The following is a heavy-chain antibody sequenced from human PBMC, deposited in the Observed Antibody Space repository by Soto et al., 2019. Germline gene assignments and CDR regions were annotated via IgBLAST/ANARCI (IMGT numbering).Heavy chain of an antibody. CDR1: GFTFSGSA. CDR2: IRSKPYSYAT. V-gene: IGHV3-73*02. Sequence: EVQLAESGGGLVQPGRSLKLSCAASGFTFSGSAMHWVRQASGKGLEWVGHIRSKPYSYATAYAASVKGRFTISGDNSTDTAYLQMSRLKTEETAVYYCTRQEPRYGIDYWGQGTLVTVSS. J-gene: IGHJ4*02. CDR3: TRQEPRYGIDY. D-gene: IGHD5-18*01.